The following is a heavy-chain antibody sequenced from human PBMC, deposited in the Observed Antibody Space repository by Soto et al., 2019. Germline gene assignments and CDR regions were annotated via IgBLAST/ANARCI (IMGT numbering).Heavy chain of an antibody. J-gene: IGHJ2*01. CDR1: GGSFSGYY. V-gene: IGHV4-34*01. CDR2: INHSGST. D-gene: IGHD2-15*01. CDR3: ARHRLYCSGGSCYSGRGWYFDL. Sequence: SEPLSLTCAVYGGSFSGYYWSWIRQPPGKGLEWIGEINHSGSTNYNPSLKSRVTISVDTSKNQFSLKLSSVTAADTAVYYCARHRLYCSGGSCYSGRGWYFDLWGRGTLVHRLL.